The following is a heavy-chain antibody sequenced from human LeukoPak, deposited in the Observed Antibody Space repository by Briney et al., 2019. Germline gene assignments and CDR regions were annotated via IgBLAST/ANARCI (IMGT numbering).Heavy chain of an antibody. D-gene: IGHD4-17*01. Sequence: PGGSLRLSCAASGFTFSSYGMHWVRPAPGKGLEWVAVISYDGSNKYYADSVKGRFTISRDNSKNTLYLQMNSLRAEDTAVYYCAKDLYGDYDYWGQGTLVTVSS. CDR1: GFTFSSYG. V-gene: IGHV3-30*18. CDR3: AKDLYGDYDY. J-gene: IGHJ4*02. CDR2: ISYDGSNK.